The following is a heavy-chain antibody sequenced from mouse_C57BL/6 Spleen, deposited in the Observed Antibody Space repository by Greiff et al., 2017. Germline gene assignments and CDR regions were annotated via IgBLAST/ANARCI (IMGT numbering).Heavy chain of an antibody. Sequence: QVQLQQSGAELARPCASVSMSCKASGYSFTSYTMHWVKQRPGQGLEWIGYINPSSGSTKYNQKFKDKATLTADKTSSTADMQLSSRTSEDSAVYYCASRFEYWGQGTTLTVSA. J-gene: IGHJ2*01. CDR3: ASRFEY. V-gene: IGHV1-4*01. CDR2: INPSSGST. CDR1: GYSFTSYT.